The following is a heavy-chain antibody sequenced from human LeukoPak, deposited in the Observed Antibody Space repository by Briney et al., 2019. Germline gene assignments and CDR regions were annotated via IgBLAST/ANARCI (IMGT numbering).Heavy chain of an antibody. CDR1: GFTLSTNA. V-gene: IGHV3-23*01. Sequence: GGSLRLSCLTSGFTLSTNAMSWVRQAPGKGLGWISGISGSGASTYYADSVKGRFTISRDDSRNTLYLQMNSLRGDDTAVYYCAKDVGKWESLHFFDYWGQGTLVTVSS. CDR3: AKDVGKWESLHFFDY. CDR2: ISGSGAST. D-gene: IGHD1-26*01. J-gene: IGHJ4*02.